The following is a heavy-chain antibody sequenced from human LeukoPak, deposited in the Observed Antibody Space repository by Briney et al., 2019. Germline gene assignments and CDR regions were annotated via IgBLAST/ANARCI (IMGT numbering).Heavy chain of an antibody. D-gene: IGHD3-9*01. Sequence: AGGSLRLSCAASGFTFSSYAMSWVRQAPGKGLEWVSAISGSGGSTYYADSVKGRFTISRDNSKNTLYLQMNSLRAEDTAVYYCAKGVNYDILTGYFPGDAFDIWGQGTMVTVSS. CDR1: GFTFSSYA. J-gene: IGHJ3*02. V-gene: IGHV3-23*01. CDR2: ISGSGGST. CDR3: AKGVNYDILTGYFPGDAFDI.